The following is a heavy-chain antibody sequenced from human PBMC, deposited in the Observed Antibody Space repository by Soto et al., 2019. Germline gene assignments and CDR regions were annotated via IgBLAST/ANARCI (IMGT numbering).Heavy chain of an antibody. CDR1: GGSIISSSYY. Sequence: PAETLSLTCTVSGGSIISSSYYWVCIRQPPGKGLELIASIDYTGNTFYNPSLTSRVTISVDTSKNQFSLKVTSVTAADTAVYYCARINKGYGTDSWGQGTLVTVSS. CDR2: IDYTGNT. D-gene: IGHD5-18*01. CDR3: ARINKGYGTDS. V-gene: IGHV4-39*01. J-gene: IGHJ4*02.